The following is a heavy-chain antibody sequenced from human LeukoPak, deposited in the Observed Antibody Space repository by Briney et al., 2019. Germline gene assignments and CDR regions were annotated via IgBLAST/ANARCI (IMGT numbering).Heavy chain of an antibody. CDR3: ASEQWLVLGAFDI. J-gene: IGHJ3*02. D-gene: IGHD6-19*01. V-gene: IGHV4-38-2*02. CDR1: GYSISSGYY. Sequence: SETLSLTCTVSGYSISSGYYWGWIRQPPGKGLEWIGSIYHSGSTYYNPSLKSRVTISVDTSKNQFSLKLSSVTAADTAVYYCASEQWLVLGAFDIWGQGTMVTVSS. CDR2: IYHSGST.